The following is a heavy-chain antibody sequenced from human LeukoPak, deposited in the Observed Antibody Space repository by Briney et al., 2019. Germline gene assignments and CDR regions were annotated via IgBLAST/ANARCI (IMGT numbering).Heavy chain of an antibody. CDR1: GYTFTSYD. D-gene: IGHD3-10*01. CDR2: MNPNSGNT. CDR3: ARDGSYGSGSSDAFDI. J-gene: IGHJ3*02. V-gene: IGHV1-8*01. Sequence: ASVKVSCKASGYTFTSYDINWVRQATGQGLEWMGWMNPNSGNTGYAQKFQGRVTMTRNTSISTAYMELRSLRSDDTAVYYCARDGSYGSGSSDAFDIWGQGTMVTVSS.